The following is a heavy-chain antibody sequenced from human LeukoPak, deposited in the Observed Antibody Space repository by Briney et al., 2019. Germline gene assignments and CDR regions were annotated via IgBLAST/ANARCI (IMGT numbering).Heavy chain of an antibody. Sequence: SVRVSCKASGGTFSSYAISWVRQAPGQGLEWMGGIIPIFGTANYAQKFQGRVTITADKSTSTAYMELSSLRSEDTAVYYCARANYDILTGYYENYYYYMDVWGKGTTVTVSS. CDR1: GGTFSSYA. CDR3: ARANYDILTGYYENYYYYMDV. CDR2: IIPIFGTA. D-gene: IGHD3-9*01. J-gene: IGHJ6*03. V-gene: IGHV1-69*06.